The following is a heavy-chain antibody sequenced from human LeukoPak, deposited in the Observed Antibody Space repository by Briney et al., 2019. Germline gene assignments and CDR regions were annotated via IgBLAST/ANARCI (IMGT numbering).Heavy chain of an antibody. J-gene: IGHJ5*02. CDR1: GFTVSSNY. Sequence: GGSLRLSCAASGFTVSSNYMSWDRQAPGKGLEWVSAISGSGGSTYYADSVKGRFTISRDNSKNTLYLQMNSLRAEDTAVYYCAKGSSSKAGWFDPWGQGTLVTISS. V-gene: IGHV3-23*01. CDR3: AKGSSSKAGWFDP. CDR2: ISGSGGST. D-gene: IGHD6-6*01.